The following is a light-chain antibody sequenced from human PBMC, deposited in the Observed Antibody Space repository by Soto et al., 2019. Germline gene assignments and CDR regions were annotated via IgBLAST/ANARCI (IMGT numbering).Light chain of an antibody. V-gene: IGKV1-5*03. J-gene: IGKJ4*01. CDR2: KAF. Sequence: DIQMTQSPSTLSASVGDRVTITCRASQSISSWLAWYQQKPGKGTKLLIYKAFSLQSGVPSRFSGSGSGTEFTLTISSLQPDDFATYYCQQYNSYPSFGGGTKVEIK. CDR1: QSISSW. CDR3: QQYNSYPS.